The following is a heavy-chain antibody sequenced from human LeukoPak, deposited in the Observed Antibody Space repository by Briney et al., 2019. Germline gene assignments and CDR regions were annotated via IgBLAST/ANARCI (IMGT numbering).Heavy chain of an antibody. Sequence: SQTLSLTCAISGDSVSSNSAAWNWIRQSPSRGLEWLGRTYYSSKWYNGYAVSVKSRITINPDTSKNQFSLQLNSVTPEDTAPYYCARGAVAVRNAFDIWGQGTMVTVSS. V-gene: IGHV6-1*01. CDR3: ARGAVAVRNAFDI. CDR2: TYYSSKWYN. J-gene: IGHJ3*02. D-gene: IGHD6-19*01. CDR1: GDSVSSNSAA.